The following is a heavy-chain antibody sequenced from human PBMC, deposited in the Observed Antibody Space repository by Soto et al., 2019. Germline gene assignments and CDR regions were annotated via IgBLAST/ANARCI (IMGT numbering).Heavy chain of an antibody. CDR1: GCNFTNYW. J-gene: IGHJ6*02. CDR3: ARLPTRFYGMDV. V-gene: IGHV5-51*01. CDR2: IYPGDSDT. D-gene: IGHD3-3*01. Sequence: GQFLKIPCKGCGCNFTNYWIGWVRQMPGKGLEWMGIIYPGDSDTRYSPSFQGQVTISADKSISTAYLQWSSLKASDTAMYYCARLPTRFYGMDVWVQGTTVTVSS.